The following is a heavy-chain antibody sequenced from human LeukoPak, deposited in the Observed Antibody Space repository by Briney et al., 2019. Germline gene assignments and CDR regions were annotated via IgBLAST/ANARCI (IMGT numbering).Heavy chain of an antibody. CDR1: GGFISSYY. D-gene: IGHD1-1*01. CDR2: IYYSGST. CDR3: ASSGTTGGYYS. V-gene: IGHV4-59*01. Sequence: PSETLSPTCTVSGGFISSYYWSWIRQPPGKGLEWIGYIYYSGSTNYNPSLKSRVTISVDTSKNQFSLKLSSVTAADTAVYYCASSGTTGGYYSWGQGTLVTVSS. J-gene: IGHJ4*02.